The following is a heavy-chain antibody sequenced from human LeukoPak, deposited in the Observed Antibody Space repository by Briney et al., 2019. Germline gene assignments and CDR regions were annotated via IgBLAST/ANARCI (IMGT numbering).Heavy chain of an antibody. CDR1: GSTFSSSW. J-gene: IGHJ6*02. Sequence: GGPLRLSCAGSGSTFSSSWMTWVRRAPGKGLEWVANIRQDGIEKYHVDSVKGRFTISRDNAKNSLYLQMNSLRAEDTAVYYCATGCWNCRYAMDVWGQGTTVTVSS. CDR3: ATGCWNCRYAMDV. V-gene: IGHV3-7*01. D-gene: IGHD2-15*01. CDR2: IRQDGIEK.